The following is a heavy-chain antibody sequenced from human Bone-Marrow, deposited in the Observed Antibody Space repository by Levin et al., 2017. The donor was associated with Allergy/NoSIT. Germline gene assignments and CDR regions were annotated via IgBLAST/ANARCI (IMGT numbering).Heavy chain of an antibody. D-gene: IGHD2-15*01. CDR1: GFSFKNSG. Sequence: GGSLRLSCAASGFSFKNSGMLWVRQAPGKGLEWVAVIWFDGNKKYYADSVQGRFTISRDNTNNTLFLQMNSLRAEDTAVYYCARGRTDIAVVSVGHNYYYYYMDVWGKGTPVTVSS. CDR2: IWFDGNKK. J-gene: IGHJ6*03. V-gene: IGHV3-33*01. CDR3: ARGRTDIAVVSVGHNYYYYYMDV.